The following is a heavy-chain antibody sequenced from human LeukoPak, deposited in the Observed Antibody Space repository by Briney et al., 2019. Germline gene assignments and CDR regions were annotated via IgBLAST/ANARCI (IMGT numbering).Heavy chain of an antibody. CDR1: GFTFSNYG. CDR3: AKEPAPYSSGWYDYFDY. J-gene: IGHJ4*02. CDR2: IAHDGSVA. V-gene: IGHV3-30*18. Sequence: GGSLRLSCAASGFTFSNYGMHWVRQDPGKGLEWVAVIAHDGSVAYYADWVKGRFTISRDNSKNTLYLQMNSLRAEDTAVYYCAKEPAPYSSGWYDYFDYWGQGTLVTVSS. D-gene: IGHD6-19*01.